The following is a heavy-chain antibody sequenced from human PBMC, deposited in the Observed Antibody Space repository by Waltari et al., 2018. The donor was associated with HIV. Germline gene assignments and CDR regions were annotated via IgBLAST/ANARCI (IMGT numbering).Heavy chain of an antibody. J-gene: IGHJ5*02. CDR3: ARGDYDDYGGRNWFDP. Sequence: QVQLQESGPGLVKPSETLSLTCTVSGGSMTRYYWNWIRPPAGKGLEWIGRISTRGTTYYNPSLRSRVILSVDTSKTQFNLNLYSVTAADAAVYYCARGDYDDYGGRNWFDPWGQGTLVTVSS. CDR2: ISTRGTT. D-gene: IGHD4-17*01. CDR1: GGSMTRYY. V-gene: IGHV4-4*07.